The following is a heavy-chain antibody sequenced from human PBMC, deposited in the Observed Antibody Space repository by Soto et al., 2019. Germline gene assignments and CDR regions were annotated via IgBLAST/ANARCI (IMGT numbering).Heavy chain of an antibody. D-gene: IGHD1-26*01. Sequence: QITLKESGPTLVKPTQTLTLTCTFSGFSLPTDRAGVTWIRQAPGKALEWLAVIYWDDTKTYSPSLRSRLTLTKDTSNNQVALTMTDMDPVDAATYYCAHAYGGRSLYWGQGTLVTVSS. J-gene: IGHJ4*02. CDR3: AHAYGGRSLY. CDR2: IYWDDTK. CDR1: GFSLPTDRAG. V-gene: IGHV2-5*02.